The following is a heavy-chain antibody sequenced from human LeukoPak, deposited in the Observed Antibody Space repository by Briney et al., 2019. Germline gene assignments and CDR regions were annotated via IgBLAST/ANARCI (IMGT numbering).Heavy chain of an antibody. CDR2: IDHSGST. Sequence: SETLSLTCAVYGGSLSGYYWSWIRQPPGKGLEWIGEIDHSGSTNYNPSLKSRVTISVDTSKNQFSLKLSSVTAADTAVYYCARGELDFWSGYYHPKRWFDPWGQGTLVTVSS. V-gene: IGHV4-34*01. D-gene: IGHD3-3*01. J-gene: IGHJ5*02. CDR1: GGSLSGYY. CDR3: ARGELDFWSGYYHPKRWFDP.